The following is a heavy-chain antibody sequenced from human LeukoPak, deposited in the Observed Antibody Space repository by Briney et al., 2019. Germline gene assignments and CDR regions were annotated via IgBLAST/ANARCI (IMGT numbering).Heavy chain of an antibody. D-gene: IGHD4-11*01. Sequence: PGGSLRLSCAASGFTFSSYGMHWVRQAPGKGLEWVAVISYDGSNKYYADSVKGRFTVSRDNDKNSVYLQMNSLRAEDTAVYYCARDKWLTTTHYFDYWGQGTLVTVSS. V-gene: IGHV3-30*03. CDR2: ISYDGSNK. CDR1: GFTFSSYG. J-gene: IGHJ4*02. CDR3: ARDKWLTTTHYFDY.